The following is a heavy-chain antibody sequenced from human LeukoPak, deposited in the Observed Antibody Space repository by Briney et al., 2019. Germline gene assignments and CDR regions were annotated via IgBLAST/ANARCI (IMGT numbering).Heavy chain of an antibody. CDR3: TTLLWFGELSDY. V-gene: IGHV3-15*01. CDR1: GLTFSNAW. CDR2: IKSKTDGGTT. Sequence: PGGSLRLSCAASGLTFSNAWMSWVRQAPGKGLEWVGRIKSKTDGGTTDYAAPVKGRFTISRDDSKNTLYLQMNSLKTEDTAVYYCTTLLWFGELSDYWGQGTLVTVSS. D-gene: IGHD3-10*01. J-gene: IGHJ4*02.